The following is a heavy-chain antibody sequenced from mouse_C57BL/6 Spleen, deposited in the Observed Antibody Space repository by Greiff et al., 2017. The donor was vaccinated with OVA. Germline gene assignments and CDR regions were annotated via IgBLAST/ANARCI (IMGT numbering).Heavy chain of an antibody. Sequence: QVQLQQPGAELVKPGASVKLSCKASGYTFTSYWMHWVKQRPGRGLEWIGRIDPNSGGTKYNEKFKSKATLTVDKPSSTAYMQLSSLTSEDSAVDYCARYLSYDYGVGWFAYWGQGTLVTVSA. CDR2: IDPNSGGT. D-gene: IGHD2-4*01. CDR3: ARYLSYDYGVGWFAY. V-gene: IGHV1-72*01. CDR1: GYTFTSYW. J-gene: IGHJ3*01.